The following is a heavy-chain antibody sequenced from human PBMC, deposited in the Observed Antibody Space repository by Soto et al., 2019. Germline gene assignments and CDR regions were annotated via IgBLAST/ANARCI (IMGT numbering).Heavy chain of an antibody. V-gene: IGHV1-3*01. J-gene: IGHJ4*02. CDR1: GYTFTSYA. D-gene: IGHD3-9*01. CDR2: INAGNGNT. CDR3: ARADILTGSFDY. Sequence: ASVKVSCKASGYTFTSYAMHWVRQAPGQRLEWMGWINAGNGNTKYSQKFQDRVTFTRDTSASTAHMELSSLRSEDTAVYYCARADILTGSFDYWGQGTLVTVSS.